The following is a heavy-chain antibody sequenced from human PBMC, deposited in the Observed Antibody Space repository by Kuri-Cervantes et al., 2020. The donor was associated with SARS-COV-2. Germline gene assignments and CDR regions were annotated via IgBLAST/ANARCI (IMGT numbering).Heavy chain of an antibody. D-gene: IGHD4-17*01. Sequence: GSLRLSCTVSGGSISSHYWSWIRQPPGKGLEWIGYIYYSGSTNYNPSLKSRVTISVDTSSKQFSLHLGSVTDADTAVYYCARAYGFLRYIYYMDVWGRGTTVTVSS. CDR3: ARAYGFLRYIYYMDV. CDR2: IYYSGST. CDR1: GGSISSHY. V-gene: IGHV4-59*11. J-gene: IGHJ6*03.